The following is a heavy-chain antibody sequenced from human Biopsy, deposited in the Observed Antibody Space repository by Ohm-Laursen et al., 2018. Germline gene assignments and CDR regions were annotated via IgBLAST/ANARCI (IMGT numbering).Heavy chain of an antibody. CDR2: ITSRTSST. CDR3: ARWYGDLFYYYNGMDV. Sequence: GTLSLTCAVYNVSFSSFYWSWIRQAPGKGLEWVSSITSRTSSTYYADSVKGRVTISRNNANNSVSLQMNNLRVDDTAVYYCARWYGDLFYYYNGMDVWGQGTTVTVSS. J-gene: IGHJ6*02. CDR1: NVSFSSFY. D-gene: IGHD3-10*01. V-gene: IGHV3-11*06.